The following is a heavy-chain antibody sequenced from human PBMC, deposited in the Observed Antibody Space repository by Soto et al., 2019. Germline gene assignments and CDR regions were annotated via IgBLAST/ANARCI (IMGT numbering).Heavy chain of an antibody. CDR3: ATSIVVPNWFDP. D-gene: IGHD2-2*01. J-gene: IGHJ5*02. Sequence: TSETLSLTCTVSGGSISSSSYYWGWIRQPPGKGLEWIGSIYYSGSTYYNPSLKSRVTISVDTSKNQFSLKLSSVTAADTAVYYCATSIVVPNWFDPWGQGTLVTVS. CDR2: IYYSGST. CDR1: GGSISSSSYY. V-gene: IGHV4-39*01.